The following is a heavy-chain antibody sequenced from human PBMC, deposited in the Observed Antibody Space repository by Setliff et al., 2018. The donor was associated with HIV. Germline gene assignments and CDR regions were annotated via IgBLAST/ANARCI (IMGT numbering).Heavy chain of an antibody. CDR2: IYYSGST. V-gene: IGHV4-59*11. Sequence: SETLSLTCTVSGGSISSHYWSWIRQPPGKGLEWIGYIYYSGSTNYNPSLKSRVTVSVDTSKNQFSLKLSSVTAADTAVYYCARDGPLEGSYRYYYYYMDVWGKGTTVTGSS. CDR1: GGSISSHY. J-gene: IGHJ6*03. CDR3: ARDGPLEGSYRYYYYYMDV. D-gene: IGHD3-10*01.